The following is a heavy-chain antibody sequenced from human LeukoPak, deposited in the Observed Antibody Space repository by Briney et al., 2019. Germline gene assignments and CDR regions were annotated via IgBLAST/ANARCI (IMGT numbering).Heavy chain of an antibody. Sequence: PSETLSLTRTVSGGSISSYYWSWIRQPPGKGLEWIGYIYYSGSTNYNPSLKSRVTISVDTSKNQFSLKLSSVTAADTAVYYCARSYDPTERFDYWGQGTLVTVSS. D-gene: IGHD5-12*01. CDR3: ARSYDPTERFDY. CDR1: GGSISSYY. J-gene: IGHJ4*02. V-gene: IGHV4-59*01. CDR2: IYYSGST.